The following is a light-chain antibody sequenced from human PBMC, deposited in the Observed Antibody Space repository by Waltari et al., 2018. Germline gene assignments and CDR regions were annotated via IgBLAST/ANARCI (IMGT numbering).Light chain of an antibody. CDR2: AAS. J-gene: IGKJ4*01. CDR3: QQYNSYSLT. CDR1: QSVSSK. V-gene: IGKV3-15*01. Sequence: EIVMTHSPATLSVSPGERATHSCSASQSVSSKLAWDHQKPGQAPRLLIYAASTRATGIPARFSGSGSGTEFTLTISSLQPDDFATYYCQQYNSYSLTFGGGTKVEIK.